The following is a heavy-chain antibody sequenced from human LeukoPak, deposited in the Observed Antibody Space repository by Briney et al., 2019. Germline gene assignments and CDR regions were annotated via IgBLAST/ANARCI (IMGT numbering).Heavy chain of an antibody. CDR1: GYTFTSYG. CDR2: ISAYNGNT. J-gene: IGHJ4*02. V-gene: IGHV1-18*01. CDR3: ARDLGGCSGGSCYSYGY. Sequence: ASVKVSCKASGYTFTSYGISWVRQAPGQGLEWMGWISAYNGNTNYAQKVQGRVTMTTETSTSTAYMELRSLRSDDTAVYYCARDLGGCSGGSCYSYGYWGQGTLVTVSS. D-gene: IGHD2-15*01.